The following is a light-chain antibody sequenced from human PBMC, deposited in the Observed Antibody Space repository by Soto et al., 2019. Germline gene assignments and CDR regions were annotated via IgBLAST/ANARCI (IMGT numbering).Light chain of an antibody. CDR2: DVK. CDR3: CAGTSVV. Sequence: QSALTQPRSVSGSPGQSVAISCTGTSSDVGGYNYVSWYQQHPGKAPKLIIYDVKARPSGVPDRFSGSRSGNTASLTISGLQAEDEADYYCCAGTSVVFGGGTKLTVL. CDR1: SSDVGGYNY. J-gene: IGLJ3*02. V-gene: IGLV2-11*01.